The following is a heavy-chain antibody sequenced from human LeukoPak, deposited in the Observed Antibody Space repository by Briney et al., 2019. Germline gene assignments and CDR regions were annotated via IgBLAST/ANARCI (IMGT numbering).Heavy chain of an antibody. CDR1: GFTFSSYW. D-gene: IGHD4-17*01. J-gene: IGHJ2*01. Sequence: PGGSLRLSCAASGFTFSSYWMSWVRQAPEKGLEWVANINQGGSEKYYVDSVRGRFTISRDNAKNSLYLQMNSLRADDTAVYYCAKARYGDSGWYFALWGRGTLVTVSS. V-gene: IGHV3-7*01. CDR3: AKARYGDSGWYFAL. CDR2: INQGGSEK.